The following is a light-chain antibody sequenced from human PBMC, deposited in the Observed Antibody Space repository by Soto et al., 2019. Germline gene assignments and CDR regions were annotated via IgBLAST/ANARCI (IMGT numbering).Light chain of an antibody. CDR3: SSYAGGVV. CDR1: SSNVGSYNL. V-gene: IGLV2-23*01. CDR2: EAS. J-gene: IGLJ2*01. Sequence: QSALTQPASVSGSPGQSITISCIRTSSNVGSYNLVSWYQHPPGKAPKLIIYEASERPSGVSNRFSGAQSGHTASLTISGLQAEDGADYYCSSYAGGVVFGGGTKLTVL.